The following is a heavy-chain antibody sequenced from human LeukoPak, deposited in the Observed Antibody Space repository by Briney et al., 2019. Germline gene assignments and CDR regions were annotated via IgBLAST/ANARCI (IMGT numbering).Heavy chain of an antibody. D-gene: IGHD3-22*01. CDR3: TTGYDSSGYYYEGYYFDY. V-gene: IGHV3-15*01. CDR2: IKSKTDGGTT. J-gene: IGHJ4*02. Sequence: PGGSLRLSCAASGFTFSNAWMSWVRQAPGKGLEWVGRIKSKTDGGTTDYAAPVKGRFTISRDDSKNTLYLQMNSLKTEDTAVYYCTTGYDSSGYYYEGYYFDYWGQGTLVTVSS. CDR1: GFTFSNAW.